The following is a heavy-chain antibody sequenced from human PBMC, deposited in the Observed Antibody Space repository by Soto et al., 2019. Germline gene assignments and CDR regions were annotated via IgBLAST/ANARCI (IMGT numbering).Heavy chain of an antibody. V-gene: IGHV3-30*18. CDR3: AKGAGDRLSLGMDV. J-gene: IGHJ6*02. Sequence: QVQLVESGGGVVQPGWSLRLSCAASGFSISDYGMEWVRQAPGKGLEWVALISYAGSNTYYADSVKGRFTISRDNSKDTLFLQMTGLRREDTAVYYCAKGAGDRLSLGMDVWGQVTTVTVSS. CDR2: ISYAGSNT. D-gene: IGHD1-26*01. CDR1: GFSISDYG.